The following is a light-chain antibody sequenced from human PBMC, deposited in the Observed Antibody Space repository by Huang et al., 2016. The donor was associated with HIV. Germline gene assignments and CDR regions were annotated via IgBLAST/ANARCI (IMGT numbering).Light chain of an antibody. CDR1: QSVSSN. V-gene: IGKV3-15*01. J-gene: IGKJ4*01. CDR2: GAS. Sequence: EIVMTQSPATLSVSPGERATLSCRASQSVSSNLAWYQQKPGQAPRLLSYGASTRATGIPARFSGSGSGTEFTLTISSLQSEDFAVYYCQQYNSWPPVTFGGGTKVEIK. CDR3: QQYNSWPPVT.